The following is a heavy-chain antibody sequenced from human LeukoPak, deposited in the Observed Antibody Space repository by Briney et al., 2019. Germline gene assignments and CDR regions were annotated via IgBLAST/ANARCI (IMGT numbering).Heavy chain of an antibody. CDR1: GGSISSGSYY. J-gene: IGHJ4*02. CDR3: ARDYYDFWSGYSHIDY. D-gene: IGHD3-3*01. V-gene: IGHV4-61*02. CDR2: IYTSGST. Sequence: SQTLSLTCTVSGGSISSGSYYWSWIRQPAGKGLEWIGRIYTSGSTNYNPSLKSRVTISVDTSKNQFSLKLSSVTAADTAVYYCARDYYDFWSGYSHIDYWGQGTLVTVSS.